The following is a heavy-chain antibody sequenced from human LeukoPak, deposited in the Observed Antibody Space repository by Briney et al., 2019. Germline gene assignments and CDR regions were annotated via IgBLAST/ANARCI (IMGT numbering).Heavy chain of an antibody. V-gene: IGHV1-2*02. J-gene: IGHJ2*01. Sequence: ASVKVSCKASGYTFTGYYMHWVRQAPGQGFEWMGWINPNSGGTNYAQKFQGRVTMTRDTSISTAYMELSRPRSDDTAVYYCACSGWDYYDSSGSRGYFDLWGRGTLVTVSS. CDR2: INPNSGGT. CDR1: GYTFTGYY. CDR3: ACSGWDYYDSSGSRGYFDL. D-gene: IGHD3-22*01.